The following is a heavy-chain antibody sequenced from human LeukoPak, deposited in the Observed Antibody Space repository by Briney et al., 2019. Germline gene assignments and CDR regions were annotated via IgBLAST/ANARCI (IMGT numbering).Heavy chain of an antibody. CDR1: GGTFSNYA. CDR3: ARDPNHYDSSGYYSWFDP. CDR2: MNPNSGNT. J-gene: IGHJ5*02. D-gene: IGHD3-22*01. V-gene: IGHV1-8*02. Sequence: ASVKVSCKASGGTFSNYAINWVRQATGQGLEWMGWMNPNSGNTGYAQKFQGRVTMTRNTSISTAYMELSSLRSEDTAVYYCARDPNHYDSSGYYSWFDPWGQGTLVIVSS.